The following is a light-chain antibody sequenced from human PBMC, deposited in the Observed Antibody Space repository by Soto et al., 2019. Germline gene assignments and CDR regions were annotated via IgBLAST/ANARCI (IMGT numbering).Light chain of an antibody. V-gene: IGLV2-8*01. CDR2: EVS. J-gene: IGLJ1*01. CDR1: SRDVGGNNY. CDR3: LSYAGSTNYV. Sequence: ALTQPPSASGSPGQSVSISCTGTSRDVGGNNYVSWYQQHPSKAPKLMIYEVSKRPSGVPDRFSGSKSGTTASLTVSGLQAEDEADYFCLSYAGSTNYVFGTGTKVTVL.